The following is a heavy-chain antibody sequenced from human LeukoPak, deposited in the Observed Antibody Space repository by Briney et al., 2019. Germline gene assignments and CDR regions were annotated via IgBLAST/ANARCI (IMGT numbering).Heavy chain of an antibody. J-gene: IGHJ4*02. CDR3: ARGLIDSSGQHFVY. Sequence: PSETLSLTCAVFGGSISSGGYSWSWIRQPPGKGLEWIGYMYHLVRTYYHPSLKSRVTISVDRSKNQFSLKLSSVSAADTAVYYCARGLIDSSGQHFVYWGQGTLVTVSS. CDR1: GGSISSGGYS. V-gene: IGHV4-30-2*01. D-gene: IGHD3-22*01. CDR2: MYHLVRT.